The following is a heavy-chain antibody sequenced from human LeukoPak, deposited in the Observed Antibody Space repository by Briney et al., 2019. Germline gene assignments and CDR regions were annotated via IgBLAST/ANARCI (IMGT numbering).Heavy chain of an antibody. D-gene: IGHD3-10*01. V-gene: IGHV3-23*01. Sequence: GGSLRLSCAASGFTFSSYAMSWVRQAPGKGLEWVSAISGSGGSTYYADSVKSRFTISRDNSKNTLYLQMNSLRAEDTAVYYCAKSYYGSGSYYTAFKDWGQGTLVTVSS. CDR3: AKSYYGSGSYYTAFKD. J-gene: IGHJ4*02. CDR1: GFTFSSYA. CDR2: ISGSGGST.